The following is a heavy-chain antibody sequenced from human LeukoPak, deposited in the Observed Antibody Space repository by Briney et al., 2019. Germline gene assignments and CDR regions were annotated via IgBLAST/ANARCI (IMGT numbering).Heavy chain of an antibody. D-gene: IGHD2-2*01. J-gene: IGHJ6*02. CDR1: GGSISSGDHY. V-gene: IGHV4-30-4*01. Sequence: SETLSLTCTVSGGSISSGDHYWSWIRQPPGKGLEWIGYIYYSGSTYYNPSLKSRVTISVDTSKNQFSLKLSSVTAADTAVYHCAREYSTSCYPTRCSYCMDVWGQGTTVTVSS. CDR3: AREYSTSCYPTRCSYCMDV. CDR2: IYYSGST.